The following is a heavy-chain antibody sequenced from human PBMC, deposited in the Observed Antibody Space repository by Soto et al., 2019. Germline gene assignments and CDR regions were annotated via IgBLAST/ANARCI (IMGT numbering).Heavy chain of an antibody. CDR3: ARDLKSVVAAAGWLGY. V-gene: IGHV1-18*04. Sequence: QVQLVQSGAEVKKPGASVKVSCKASGYTFTSYGISWVRQAPGQGLEWRGWISAYNGNTNYAQKLQGRVTMTTDTSTSTAYMELRSLRSADTAVYYCARDLKSVVAAAGWLGYWGQGTLVTVSA. J-gene: IGHJ4*02. D-gene: IGHD6-13*01. CDR1: GYTFTSYG. CDR2: ISAYNGNT.